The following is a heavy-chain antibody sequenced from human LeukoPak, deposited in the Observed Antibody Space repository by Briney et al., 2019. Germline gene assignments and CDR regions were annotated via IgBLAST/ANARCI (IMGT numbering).Heavy chain of an antibody. CDR3: ARRTDSSSWKKWYYFDY. Sequence: ASVKVSCKASGYTFTSYDINWVRQATGQGLEWMGWMNPNSGNTGYAQKFQGRVTMIRNTSINTAYMELSSLRSEDTAVYYCARRTDSSSWKKWYYFDYWGQGTLVTVSS. CDR1: GYTFTSYD. V-gene: IGHV1-8*01. D-gene: IGHD6-13*01. CDR2: MNPNSGNT. J-gene: IGHJ4*02.